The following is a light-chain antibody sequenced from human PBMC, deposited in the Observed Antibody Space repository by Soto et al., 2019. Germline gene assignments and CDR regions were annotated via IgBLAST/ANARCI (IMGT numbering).Light chain of an antibody. CDR1: QSVSSTY. J-gene: IGKJ1*01. CDR3: QQYGGSRWT. V-gene: IGKV3-20*01. CDR2: GAS. Sequence: EIVLTQSPGTLSLSPGERATLSCRASQSVSSTYLAWYQQKPGQAPRLLIDGASNRATGIPDRFSGSGSGTDFTLNISRLEPEDFAVYYCQQYGGSRWTFGQGTRVDI.